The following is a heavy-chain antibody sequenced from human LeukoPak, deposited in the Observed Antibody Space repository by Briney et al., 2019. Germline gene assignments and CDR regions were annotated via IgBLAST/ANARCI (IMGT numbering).Heavy chain of an antibody. V-gene: IGHV4-61*01. CDR3: ARRAQRGYYDSSGLSAFDI. J-gene: IGHJ3*02. D-gene: IGHD3-22*01. CDR2: IYYSGTT. CDR1: GGSISSSSYS. Sequence: PSETLSLTCTVSGGSISSSSYSWSWIRQPPGKGLEWIGYIYYSGTTNYNPSLKSRVTISVDTSKNQFSLKLSSVTAADTAVYYCARRAQRGYYDSSGLSAFDIWGQGTMVTVSS.